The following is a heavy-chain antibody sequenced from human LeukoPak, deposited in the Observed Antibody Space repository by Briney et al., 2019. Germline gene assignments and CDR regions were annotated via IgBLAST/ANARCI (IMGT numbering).Heavy chain of an antibody. CDR1: GGTFSSYA. CDR2: IIPIFGTA. CDR3: AGTSSMVTMVRGVMIPYYYMDV. Sequence: ASVKVSCKASGGTFSSYAISWVRQAPGQGLEWMGGIIPIFGTANYAQKFQGRVTITADESTSTAYMELSSLRSEDTAVYYCAGTSSMVTMVRGVMIPYYYMDVWGKGTTVTISS. J-gene: IGHJ6*03. D-gene: IGHD3-10*01. V-gene: IGHV1-69*01.